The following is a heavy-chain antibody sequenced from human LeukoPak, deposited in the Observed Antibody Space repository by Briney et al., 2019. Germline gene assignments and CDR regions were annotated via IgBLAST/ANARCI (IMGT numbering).Heavy chain of an antibody. Sequence: SETLSLTCTVSGGSISSYYWSWIRQPPGKGLEWIGYISYSGSTNYNPSLKSRATISIDRSKKQFSLRLTSVAAPDTAIYYCARADVYGGDPFDAFDIWGQGTMVDVSS. CDR3: ARADVYGGDPFDAFDI. CDR1: GGSISSYY. D-gene: IGHD2-21*02. V-gene: IGHV4-59*08. CDR2: ISYSGST. J-gene: IGHJ3*02.